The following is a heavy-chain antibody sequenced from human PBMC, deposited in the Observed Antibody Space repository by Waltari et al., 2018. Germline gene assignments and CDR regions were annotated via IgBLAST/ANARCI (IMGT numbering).Heavy chain of an antibody. D-gene: IGHD1-7*01. J-gene: IGHJ3*02. CDR2: ISSSSSYI. CDR1: GVPLRGNS. Sequence: EVQLVESGGGRARPGGSLRVPCAASGVPLRGNSMNGLGKDPGKGRRWACSISSSSSYIYYADSVKGRFTISRDNAKNSLYLQMNSLRAEDTAVYYCARNQAGTTFLVALDIWGQGTMVTVSS. V-gene: IGHV3-21*01. CDR3: ARNQAGTTFLVALDI.